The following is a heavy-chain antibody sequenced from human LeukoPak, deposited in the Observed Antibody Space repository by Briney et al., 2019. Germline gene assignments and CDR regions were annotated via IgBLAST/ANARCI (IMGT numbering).Heavy chain of an antibody. V-gene: IGHV3-9*01. CDR1: GFTFDDYA. CDR2: ISWNSGSI. CDR3: AKDTQNYSANYYFYYSMDV. J-gene: IGHJ6*03. D-gene: IGHD4-11*01. Sequence: PGRSLRLSCAASGFTFDDYAMHWVRQAPGKGLEWVAGISWNSGSIDYADSVKGRFTISRDNAKNSLYLQMNSLRAEDTALYYCAKDTQNYSANYYFYYSMDVWGKGTTVTVSS.